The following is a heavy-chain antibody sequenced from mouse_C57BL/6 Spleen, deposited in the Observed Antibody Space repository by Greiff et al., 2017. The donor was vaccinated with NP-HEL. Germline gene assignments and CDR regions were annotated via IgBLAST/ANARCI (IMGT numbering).Heavy chain of an antibody. Sequence: EVKLVESGGGLVQSGRSLRLSCATSGFTFSDFYMEWVRQAPGKGLEWIAASRNKANDYTTEYSASVKGRFIVSRDTAQSILYLQMNALRAEDTAIYYCARDDYYDYDGAMDYWGQGTSVTVSS. CDR2: SRNKANDYTT. D-gene: IGHD2-4*01. CDR3: ARDDYYDYDGAMDY. J-gene: IGHJ4*01. CDR1: GFTFSDFY. V-gene: IGHV7-1*01.